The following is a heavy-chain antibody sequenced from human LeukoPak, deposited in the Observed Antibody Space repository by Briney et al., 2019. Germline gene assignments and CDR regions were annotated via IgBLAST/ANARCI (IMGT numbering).Heavy chain of an antibody. Sequence: KSSETLSLTCAVYGGSFSGYYWSWIRQPPGKGLEWIGEINHSGSTNYNPSLKSRVTISVDTSKNQFSLKLSSVTAADTAVYYCARGFSDYGDYRRKFPPDYWGQGTLVTVSS. J-gene: IGHJ4*02. CDR3: ARGFSDYGDYRRKFPPDY. CDR1: GGSFSGYY. V-gene: IGHV4-34*01. CDR2: INHSGST. D-gene: IGHD4-17*01.